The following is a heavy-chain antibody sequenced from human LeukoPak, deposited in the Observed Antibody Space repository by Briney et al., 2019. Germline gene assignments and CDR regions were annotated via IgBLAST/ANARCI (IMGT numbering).Heavy chain of an antibody. Sequence: MPSETLSLTCAVYGGSFSGYYWSWIRQPPGKGLEWIGEINHSGSTNYNPSLKSRVTISVDTSENQFSLRLSSVTAADTAVYYCARVRAIFGSHWFDPWGQGTLVTVSS. CDR3: ARVRAIFGSHWFDP. V-gene: IGHV4-34*01. CDR2: INHSGST. J-gene: IGHJ5*02. D-gene: IGHD3-3*01. CDR1: GGSFSGYY.